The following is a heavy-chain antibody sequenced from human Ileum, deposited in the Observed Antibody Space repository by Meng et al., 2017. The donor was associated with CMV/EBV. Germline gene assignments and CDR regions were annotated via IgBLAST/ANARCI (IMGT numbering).Heavy chain of an antibody. CDR3: ARDSYGPCPLDY. J-gene: IGHJ4*02. CDR2: IKQDGSEK. V-gene: IGHV3-7*01. CDR1: GFTFSSYW. D-gene: IGHD5-18*01. Sequence: SCGASGFTFSSYWMSWVRQAPGKGLEWVANIKQDGSEKYYVDSVKGRFTISRDNAKNSLYLQMNSLRAEDTAVYYCARDSYGPCPLDYWGQGTLVTVSS.